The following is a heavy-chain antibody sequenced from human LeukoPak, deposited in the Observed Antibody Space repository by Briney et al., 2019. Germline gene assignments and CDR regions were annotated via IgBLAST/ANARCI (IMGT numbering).Heavy chain of an antibody. Sequence: GASVTVSCKSSGYTFTCYDIDWVRQATGQGIEWMGWINPNSGNTGYAQKFQGRVTITRNTAISTAYMELSGRRSEDTAGYYCARIKEYYGMDVWGKGTTVTVSS. CDR2: INPNSGNT. CDR3: ARIKEYYGMDV. V-gene: IGHV1-8*03. J-gene: IGHJ6*04. CDR1: GYTFTCYD.